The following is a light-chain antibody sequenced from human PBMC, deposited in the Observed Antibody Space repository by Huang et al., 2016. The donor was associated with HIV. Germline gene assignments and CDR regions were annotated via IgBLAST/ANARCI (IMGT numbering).Light chain of an antibody. V-gene: IGKV3-11*01. J-gene: IGKJ2*01. CDR1: QSVSTY. CDR3: KQRSNWPPWYS. Sequence: EIVLTQSPATLSLSPGERATLSCRASQSVSTYLAWYQQKPGQSPRRLIYDASNRATGIPARYSGSGAGTDFTLTISNLEPEDFAVYYCKQRSNWPPWYSFGQGTKLEI. CDR2: DAS.